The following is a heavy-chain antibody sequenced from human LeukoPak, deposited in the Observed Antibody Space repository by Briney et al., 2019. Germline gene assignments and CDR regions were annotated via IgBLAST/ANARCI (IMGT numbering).Heavy chain of an antibody. V-gene: IGHV4-59*08. D-gene: IGHD6-19*01. CDR2: IYYSGST. CDR3: ARYSSGWLNAFDI. J-gene: IGHJ3*02. CDR1: GGSISRYY. Sequence: PSETLSLTCTVAGGSISRYYWNWIRQPPGKGLEWIGYIYYSGSTSYNPSLKSRVTISVDTSKNQFSLMLTSVTAADTAVYYCARYSSGWLNAFDIWGQGTMVTVSS.